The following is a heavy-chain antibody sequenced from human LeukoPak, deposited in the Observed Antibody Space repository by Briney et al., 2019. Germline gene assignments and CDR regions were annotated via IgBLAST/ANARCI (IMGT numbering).Heavy chain of an antibody. Sequence: PGGSLRLSCAASGFTFSSDAMSWVRQAPGKGLEWVSAISGSGGSTYYADSVKGRFTISRDNSKNTLYLQMNSLRAEDTAVYYCARRTRGDYVAAFDIWGQGTMVTVSS. CDR2: ISGSGGST. V-gene: IGHV3-23*01. J-gene: IGHJ3*02. D-gene: IGHD4-17*01. CDR1: GFTFSSDA. CDR3: ARRTRGDYVAAFDI.